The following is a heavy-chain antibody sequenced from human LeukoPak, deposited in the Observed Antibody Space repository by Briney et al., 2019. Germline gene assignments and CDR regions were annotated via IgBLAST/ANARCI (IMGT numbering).Heavy chain of an antibody. J-gene: IGHJ4*02. D-gene: IGHD3-16*01. CDR1: GFTFSSYS. CDR2: ISSSSSTI. Sequence: GGSLSLSCAASGFTFSSYSMNWVRQAPGKGLEWVSYISSSSSTIYYADSVKGRFTISRDNAKNSLYLQMNSLRAEDTAVYYCARGKITFGGALDYWGQGTLVTVSS. V-gene: IGHV3-48*04. CDR3: ARGKITFGGALDY.